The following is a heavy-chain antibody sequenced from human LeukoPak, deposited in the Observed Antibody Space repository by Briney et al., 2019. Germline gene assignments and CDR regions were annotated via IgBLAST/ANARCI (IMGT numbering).Heavy chain of an antibody. D-gene: IGHD3-22*01. Sequence: PSETLSLTCNVSGESISSHYWSWTRQSPGKGLEWIGYITNSGTTKFNPSLKSRVTISRDTSKNQISLRLSSVTAADTAVYYCARRGDPSGYYYYFDYWGQGTLVTVSS. CDR1: GESISSHY. J-gene: IGHJ4*02. CDR3: ARRGDPSGYYYYFDY. V-gene: IGHV4-59*11. CDR2: ITNSGTT.